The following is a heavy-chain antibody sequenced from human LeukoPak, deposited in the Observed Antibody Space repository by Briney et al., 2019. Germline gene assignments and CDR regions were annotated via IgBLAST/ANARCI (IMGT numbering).Heavy chain of an antibody. J-gene: IGHJ4*02. CDR3: ARAVTSTEGY. Sequence: GGSLRLSCAASGFTFSAYWMTWVRQAPGKGLEWVASIKEDGSKKYCMDSVKGRFTISRDNAQKSLYLEMNSLRVEDTAVYYCARAVTSTEGYWGQGTLVTVSS. CDR2: IKEDGSKK. CDR1: GFTFSAYW. V-gene: IGHV3-7*03.